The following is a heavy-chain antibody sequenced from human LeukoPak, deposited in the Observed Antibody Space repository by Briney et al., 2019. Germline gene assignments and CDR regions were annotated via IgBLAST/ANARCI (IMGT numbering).Heavy chain of an antibody. Sequence: SRTLSLTCAISGDSVSNNSAAWNWIRLSPSRGLEWLGRTYYRSKWDSNYALSVKSRVTINADTSKNQISLQLNSVTPEDTAVYYYARGTAAPGFGFWGQGTLVTVSS. V-gene: IGHV6-1*01. CDR3: ARGTAAPGFGF. CDR1: GDSVSNNSAA. CDR2: TYYRSKWDS. J-gene: IGHJ4*02. D-gene: IGHD6-13*01.